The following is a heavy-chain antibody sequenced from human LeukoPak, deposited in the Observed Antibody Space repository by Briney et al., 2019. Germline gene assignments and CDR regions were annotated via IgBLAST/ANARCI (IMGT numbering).Heavy chain of an antibody. V-gene: IGHV1-69*05. J-gene: IGHJ6*03. CDR1: GGTFSSYA. Sequence: ASVKVSCXASGGTFSSYAISCVRQAPGQGLEWMGRIIPIFGTANYAQKFQGRVTITTDESTSTAYMELSSLRSEDTAVYYCARDRLYYDSSGYYYYYMDVWGKGTTVTVSS. CDR2: IIPIFGTA. D-gene: IGHD3-22*01. CDR3: ARDRLYYDSSGYYYYYMDV.